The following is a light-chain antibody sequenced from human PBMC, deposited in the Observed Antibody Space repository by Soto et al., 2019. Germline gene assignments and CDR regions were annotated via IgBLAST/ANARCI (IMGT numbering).Light chain of an antibody. J-gene: IGLJ3*02. CDR1: SSDVGSYNL. Sequence: QSVLTQPASVSGSTGQSITISCTGTSSDVGSYNLVSWCQQHPGKAPKLMIYEGSKRPSGVSNRFSGSKSGNTASLTISGLQAEDEADYYCCSYAGSGTWVFGGGTKLTVL. V-gene: IGLV2-23*01. CDR2: EGS. CDR3: CSYAGSGTWV.